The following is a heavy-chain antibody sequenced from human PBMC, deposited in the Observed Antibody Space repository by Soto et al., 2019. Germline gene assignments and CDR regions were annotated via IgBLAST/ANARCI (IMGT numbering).Heavy chain of an antibody. CDR1: GFTFSSSW. Sequence: EVQLVESGGGLVQPGKSLRLSCTASGFTFSSSWIHWVRQAPGKGLEWVSRINADGSVINYADSVKGRFTVSRDNAKNTLYLQMNSLRAEDTAVYFCATAGSYRFDYWGQGTLVTVSS. V-gene: IGHV3-74*01. CDR2: INADGSVI. CDR3: ATAGSYRFDY. D-gene: IGHD3-10*01. J-gene: IGHJ4*02.